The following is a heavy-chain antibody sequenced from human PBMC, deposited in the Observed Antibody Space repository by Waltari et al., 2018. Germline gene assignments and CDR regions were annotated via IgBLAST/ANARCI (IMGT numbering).Heavy chain of an antibody. CDR1: GYTFTDYY. Sequence: EVQLVQSGAEVKKPGATVKISCKVSGYTFTDYYMHWVQQAPGKGLEWMGLVDPEDGETIYAEKFQGRVTITADTSTDTAYMELSSLRSEDTAVYYCAIDRDRGAFLEFGMNWFDPWGQGTLVTVSS. V-gene: IGHV1-69-2*01. CDR3: AIDRDRGAFLEFGMNWFDP. CDR2: VDPEDGET. J-gene: IGHJ5*02. D-gene: IGHD3-3*02.